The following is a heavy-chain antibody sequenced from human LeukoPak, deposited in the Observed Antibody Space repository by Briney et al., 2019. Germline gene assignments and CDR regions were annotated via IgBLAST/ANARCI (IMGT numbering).Heavy chain of an antibody. D-gene: IGHD3-22*01. CDR3: AREPGYYYDSSGETDAFDI. J-gene: IGHJ3*02. Sequence: SQTLSLTCTVSGGSISSGDYYWSWIRQPPGKGLEWIGYIYYSGSTYYNPSLKSRVTISVDTSKTQFSLKLSSVTAADTAVYYCAREPGYYYDSSGETDAFDIWGQGTMVTVSS. CDR1: GGSISSGDYY. V-gene: IGHV4-30-4*08. CDR2: IYYSGST.